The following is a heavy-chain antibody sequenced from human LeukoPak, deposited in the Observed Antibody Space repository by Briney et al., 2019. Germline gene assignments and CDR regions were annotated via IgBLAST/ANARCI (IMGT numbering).Heavy chain of an antibody. CDR3: ARREVAEASYWFDP. V-gene: IGHV4-39*07. D-gene: IGHD6-19*01. CDR1: GGSISSSSDY. J-gene: IGHJ5*02. CDR2: IYYSGST. Sequence: PSETLSLTCTVSGGSISSSSDYWGWIRQPPGKALAWIGSIYYSGSTYYNPSLKSRVTISVDTSKNQFSLKLSSVTAADTAVYYCARREVAEASYWFDPWGQGTLVTVSS.